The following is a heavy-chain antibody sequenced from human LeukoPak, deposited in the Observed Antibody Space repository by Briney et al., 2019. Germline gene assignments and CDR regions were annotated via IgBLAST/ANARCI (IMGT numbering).Heavy chain of an antibody. CDR1: GFTFSSYS. D-gene: IGHD6-13*01. CDR2: ISSSSSYI. Sequence: GGSLRLSCAVSGFTFSSYSMNWVRQAPGKGLEWVSSISSSSSYIYYADSVKGRFTISRDNAKNSLYLQMNSLRAEDTAVYYCAKDSAAAGQTPDAFDIWGQGTMVTVSS. CDR3: AKDSAAAGQTPDAFDI. J-gene: IGHJ3*02. V-gene: IGHV3-21*01.